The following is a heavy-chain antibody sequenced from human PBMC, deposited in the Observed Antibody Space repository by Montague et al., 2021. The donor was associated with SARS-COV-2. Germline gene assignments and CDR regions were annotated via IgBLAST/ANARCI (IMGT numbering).Heavy chain of an antibody. CDR1: GDSVSHDF. V-gene: IGHV4-59*02. J-gene: IGHJ4*02. CDR2: VYYSRGS. CDR3: VRDPAPSGSGTFYDY. D-gene: IGHD1-26*01. Sequence: SETLSLTCTVSGDSVSHDFWTWIRQPPGTGLEWIGYVYYSRGSSYNPSLRGRVSIAVDTSKNQFSLRLSTVTAADTAIYYCVRDPAPSGSGTFYDYWGQGTLVAVSS.